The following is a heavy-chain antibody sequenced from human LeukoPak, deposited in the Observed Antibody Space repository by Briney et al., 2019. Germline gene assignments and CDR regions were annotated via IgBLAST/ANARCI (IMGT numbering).Heavy chain of an antibody. Sequence: PSETLSLTCTVSGCSISSRYWSWVRQPPGKGLEWIGYIYYSGSTNYNPSLKSRVTISVDTSKNQFSLKLSSVTAADTAVYYCARLITGTVHYYGMDVWGQGTTVTVSS. V-gene: IGHV4-59*11. CDR1: GCSISSRY. D-gene: IGHD1-20*01. J-gene: IGHJ6*02. CDR2: IYYSGST. CDR3: ARLITGTVHYYGMDV.